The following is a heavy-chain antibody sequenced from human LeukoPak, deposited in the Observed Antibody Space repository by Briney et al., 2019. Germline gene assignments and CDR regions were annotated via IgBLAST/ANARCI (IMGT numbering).Heavy chain of an antibody. CDR1: GYTFTSYI. J-gene: IGHJ3*02. V-gene: IGHV1-18*01. CDR3: ARPLYAYSSSRDGFDI. Sequence: GASVKVSCKASGYTFTSYIINWVRQAPGQGLEWMGWISGYNGNTNYAQKFQGRVSMTTDTSTSTVYMELGSLRSDDTAIYFCARPLYAYSSSRDGFDIWGQGTMVTVSS. D-gene: IGHD6-13*01. CDR2: ISGYNGNT.